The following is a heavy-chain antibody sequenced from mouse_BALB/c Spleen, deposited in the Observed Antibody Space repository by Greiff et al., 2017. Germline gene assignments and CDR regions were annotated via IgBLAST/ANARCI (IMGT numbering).Heavy chain of an antibody. V-gene: IGHV5-6-5*01. D-gene: IGHD1-2*01. CDR1: GFTFSSYA. Sequence: EVKLVESGGGLVKPGGSLKLSCAASGFTFSSYAMSWVRQTPEKRLEWVASISSGGSTYYPDSVKGRFTISRDNARNILYLQMSSLRSEDTAMYYCARRGHYGYDAMDYWGQGTSVTVSS. CDR3: ARRGHYGYDAMDY. J-gene: IGHJ4*01. CDR2: ISSGGST.